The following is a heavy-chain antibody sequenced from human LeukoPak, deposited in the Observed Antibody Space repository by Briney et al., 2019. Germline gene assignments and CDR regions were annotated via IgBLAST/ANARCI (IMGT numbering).Heavy chain of an antibody. Sequence: GGSLRLSCAASGFPFSSYSVNWVRQAPGQGLEWVSSISSSSSYIYYADSVEGLFTISRDNPNNSLYLQMNSLRAEDTAVHYCASARGDFWTSYYSYWGQGTLVTVSS. CDR1: GFPFSSYS. V-gene: IGHV3-21*01. J-gene: IGHJ4*02. CDR3: ASARGDFWTSYYSY. D-gene: IGHD3/OR15-3a*01. CDR2: ISSSSSYI.